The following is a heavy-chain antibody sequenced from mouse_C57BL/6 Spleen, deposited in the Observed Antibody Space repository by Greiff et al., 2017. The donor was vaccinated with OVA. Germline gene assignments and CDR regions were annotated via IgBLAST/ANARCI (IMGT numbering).Heavy chain of an antibody. J-gene: IGHJ1*03. Sequence: QVQLKESGPELVKPGASVKISCKASGYAFSSSWMNWVKQRPGKGLEWIGRIYPGDGDTNYNGKFKGKATLTADKSSSTAYMQLSSLTSEDSAVYFCARLGGSSYGRYFDVWGTGTTVTVSS. CDR1: GYAFSSSW. V-gene: IGHV1-82*01. CDR3: ARLGGSSYGRYFDV. D-gene: IGHD1-1*01. CDR2: IYPGDGDT.